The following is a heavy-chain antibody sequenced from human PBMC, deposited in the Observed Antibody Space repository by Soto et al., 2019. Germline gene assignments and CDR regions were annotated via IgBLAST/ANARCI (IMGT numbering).Heavy chain of an antibody. V-gene: IGHV3-48*02. Sequence: ELRLVESGGGLAQPGGSLRLSCAASGFTFSTYSMNWVRQAPGKGLEWVSYISYTSTTIYYADSVRGRFTISRDNVKNSLFLQMNSLRDEDTAVYYCARDNGLAGSFDPWGQGTLVTVSS. J-gene: IGHJ5*02. CDR3: ARDNGLAGSFDP. D-gene: IGHD2-21*01. CDR2: ISYTSTTI. CDR1: GFTFSTYS.